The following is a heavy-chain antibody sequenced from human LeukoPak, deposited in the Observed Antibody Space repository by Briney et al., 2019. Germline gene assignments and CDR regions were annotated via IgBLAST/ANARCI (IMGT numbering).Heavy chain of an antibody. CDR2: ISAYNGNT. CDR3: ALTYYYGSGSYYREAFDI. D-gene: IGHD3-10*01. V-gene: IGHV1-18*01. Sequence: ASVKVSCKASGYTFTSYGISWVRQAPGQGLEWMGWISAYNGNTNYAQKLQGRVTMTTDTSTSTAYMELRSLRSDDTAMYYCALTYYYGSGSYYREAFDIWGQGTMVTVSS. J-gene: IGHJ3*02. CDR1: GYTFTSYG.